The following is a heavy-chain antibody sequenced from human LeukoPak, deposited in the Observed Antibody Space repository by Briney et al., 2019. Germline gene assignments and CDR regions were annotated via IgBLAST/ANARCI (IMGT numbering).Heavy chain of an antibody. D-gene: IGHD3-22*01. V-gene: IGHV4-59*11. Sequence: SETLSLTCTVSGASIRSHHWTWIRQPPGKGLEWIGNVYYVGSTSYSPSLKSRVTISLDTSKNQLSLEMNSVTAADTAVYYCARSGDSGAYYSFWGQGILVTVSS. CDR3: ARSGDSGAYYSF. CDR1: GASIRSHH. J-gene: IGHJ4*02. CDR2: VYYVGST.